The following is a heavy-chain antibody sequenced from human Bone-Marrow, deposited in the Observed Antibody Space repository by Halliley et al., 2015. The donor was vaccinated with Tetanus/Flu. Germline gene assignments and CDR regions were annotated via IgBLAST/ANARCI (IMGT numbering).Heavy chain of an antibody. D-gene: IGHD5-12*01. CDR1: GFMFSTYT. J-gene: IGHJ4*02. CDR3: VRDLNGYNYEDY. CDR2: VTRSSGYF. Sequence: LSLTCAASGFMFSTYTMNWVRQAPGKGLEWVASVTRSSGYFYYADSVKGRFTISRDNAQNSVYLQMNSLRVEDTAVYYCVRDLNGYNYEDYWGQGTLVTVSS. V-gene: IGHV3-21*01.